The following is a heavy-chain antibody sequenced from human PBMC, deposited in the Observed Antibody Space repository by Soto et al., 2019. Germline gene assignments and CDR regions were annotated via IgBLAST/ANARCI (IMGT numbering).Heavy chain of an antibody. Sequence: QVQLQESGPGLVKPSQTLSLTCTVSGGSISSGGYYWSWIRQHPGKGLEWIGYIYYSGSTYYNPTLKSRVTISVDTSKNQFSLKLSSVTAADTAVYYCARGSSGYSLSGYYYYGMDVWGQGTTVTVSS. CDR1: GGSISSGGYY. V-gene: IGHV4-31*03. D-gene: IGHD3-22*01. J-gene: IGHJ6*02. CDR3: ARGSSGYSLSGYYYYGMDV. CDR2: IYYSGST.